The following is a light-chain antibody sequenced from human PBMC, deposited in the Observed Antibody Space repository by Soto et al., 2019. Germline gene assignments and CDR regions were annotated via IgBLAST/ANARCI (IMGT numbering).Light chain of an antibody. CDR1: SSDVGGYNY. J-gene: IGLJ1*01. CDR3: SSYTSSSTGV. Sequence: QSALTQPASVSGSPGLSITISCTGTSSDVGGYNYVSWYQQHPGTAPKLMIYDVSNRPSGVSNRFSGSKSGNTASLTISGLQAEDEADYYCSSYTSSSTGVFGTGTKVTVL. V-gene: IGLV2-14*01. CDR2: DVS.